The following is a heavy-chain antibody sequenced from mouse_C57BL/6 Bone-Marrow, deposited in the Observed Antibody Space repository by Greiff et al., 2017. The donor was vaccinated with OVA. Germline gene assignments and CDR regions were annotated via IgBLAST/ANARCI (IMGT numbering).Heavy chain of an antibody. D-gene: IGHD3-3*01. V-gene: IGHV1-82*01. J-gene: IGHJ4*01. CDR1: GYAFSSSW. Sequence: QVQLKESGPELVKPGASVKISCKASGYAFSSSWMNWVKQRPGKGLEWIGRIYPGDGDTNYNGKFKGKATLTADKSSSTAYMQLSSLTAEDAAVYFCAPLGQGAMDYWGQGTSVTVSS. CDR2: IYPGDGDT. CDR3: APLGQGAMDY.